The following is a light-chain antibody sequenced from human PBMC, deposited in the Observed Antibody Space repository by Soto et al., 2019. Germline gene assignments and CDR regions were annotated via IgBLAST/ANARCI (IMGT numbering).Light chain of an antibody. CDR2: EVS. Sequence: QSALTQPASVSGSPGQSITISCTGTSSDVGGYIYVSWYQQHPGKAPKLMIYEVSNRPSGVSNRFSGSKSGNTASLTISGLQAEDEAYYYCSSYTSSRNPSYVFGTGTTLTVL. V-gene: IGLV2-14*01. CDR3: SSYTSSRNPSYV. CDR1: SSDVGGYIY. J-gene: IGLJ1*01.